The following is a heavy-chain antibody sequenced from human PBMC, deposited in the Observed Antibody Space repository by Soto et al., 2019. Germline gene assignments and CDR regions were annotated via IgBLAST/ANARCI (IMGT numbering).Heavy chain of an antibody. CDR1: GGSINSYY. D-gene: IGHD2-2*01. CDR2: IHYTGST. V-gene: IGHV4-59*08. J-gene: IGHJ2*01. Sequence: QVQLQESGPGLVKPSETLSLTCSVSGGSINSYYWSWLRQSPGRGLDWIGYIHYTGSTNYSPSLKSRVIISIDTSKSQFSLKLNSMTAADPAIYYCANRHCYSSIRSTYEFDIWGRGTLVNVSS. CDR3: ANRHCYSSIRSTYEFDI.